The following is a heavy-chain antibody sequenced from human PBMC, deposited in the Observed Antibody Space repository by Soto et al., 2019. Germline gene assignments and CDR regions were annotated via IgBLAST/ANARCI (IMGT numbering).Heavy chain of an antibody. CDR2: IYHSGGT. Sequence: VQLQESGPGLVAPSDTLSLTCSVSGGSIDDYYWSWIRQPPGKGLEWVAFIYHSGGTDYSPSLQSRVSLSVDTSKNQFSLRLTSVTAADTAVYYCARVRVDADDLFYFDSWGEGTLVTVSS. V-gene: IGHV4-59*07. J-gene: IGHJ4*02. CDR1: GGSIDDYY. CDR3: ARVRVDADDLFYFDS. D-gene: IGHD3-3*01.